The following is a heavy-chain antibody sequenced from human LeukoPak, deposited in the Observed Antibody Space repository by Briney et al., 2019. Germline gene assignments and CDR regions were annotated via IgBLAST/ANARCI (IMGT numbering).Heavy chain of an antibody. D-gene: IGHD3-3*01. CDR2: ISSSSSYI. V-gene: IGHV3-21*01. CDR1: GFTFSSYS. J-gene: IGHJ5*02. CDR3: ARDFILRFLEWLPESFDP. Sequence: PGGSLRLSCAASGFTFSSYSMNWVRQAPGKGLEWVSSISSSSSYIYYADSVKGRFTISRDNAKNSLYLQMNSLRAEDTAVYYCARDFILRFLEWLPESFDPWGQGTLVTVSS.